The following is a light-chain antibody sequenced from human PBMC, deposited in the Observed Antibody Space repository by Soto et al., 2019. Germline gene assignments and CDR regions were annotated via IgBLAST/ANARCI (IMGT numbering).Light chain of an antibody. Sequence: QSALTQPASVSGSPGQSITISCTGTSSDVGGYNYVSWYQQHPGKAPKLIIFEVTNRPSGVSDRFSGSKSGNTASLTISGLQAEDEADYFCSSYSTISSTLFGGGTKVTVL. V-gene: IGLV2-14*01. CDR2: EVT. J-gene: IGLJ2*01. CDR1: SSDVGGYNY. CDR3: SSYSTISSTL.